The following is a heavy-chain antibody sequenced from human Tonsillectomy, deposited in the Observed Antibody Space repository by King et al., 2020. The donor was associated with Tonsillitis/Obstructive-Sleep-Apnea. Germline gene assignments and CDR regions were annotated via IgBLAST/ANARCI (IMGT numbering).Heavy chain of an antibody. CDR3: AREDCDSTICYASFDC. CDR1: GYTFTNYA. J-gene: IGHJ4*02. D-gene: IGHD2-2*01. CDR2: IIAGNGNT. Sequence: QLVQSGAEVKKPGASVKVSCKASGYTFTNYAMHWVRQAPGQRLEWMGWIIAGNGNTKYSQKFQGRVTITRDTSATTAYMELSSLRSEDTAVYYCAREDCDSTICYASFDCWGQGTLVTVSS. V-gene: IGHV1-3*01.